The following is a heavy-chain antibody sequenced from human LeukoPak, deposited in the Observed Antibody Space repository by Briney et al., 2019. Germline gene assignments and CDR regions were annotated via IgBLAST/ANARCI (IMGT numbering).Heavy chain of an antibody. J-gene: IGHJ4*02. D-gene: IGHD1-26*01. CDR1: GFTFSTYA. CDR3: AKGGKWDVTPFDY. Sequence: PGGSLRLSCVASGFTFSTYAMTWVRQAPGEGLEWVSVIRGGAASTYYADSVKGRFTISRENSKNTLYLQVNSLRAEDTAVYYCAKGGKWDVTPFDYWGQGTLVTVSS. CDR2: IRGGAAST. V-gene: IGHV3-23*01.